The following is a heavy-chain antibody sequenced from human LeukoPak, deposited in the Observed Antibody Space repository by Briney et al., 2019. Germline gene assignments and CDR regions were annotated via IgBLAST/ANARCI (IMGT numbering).Heavy chain of an antibody. CDR3: ARSVVPARSVHMDV. CDR1: GGSISSSSYY. V-gene: IGHV4-39*01. J-gene: IGHJ6*03. CDR2: IYYSGST. Sequence: PSETLSLTCTVSGGSISSSSYYWGWIRQPPGKGLEWIGSIYYSGSTYYNPSLKSRVTISVDTSKNQFSLKLSSVTAADTAVYYCARSVVPARSVHMDVWGKGTTVTVSS. D-gene: IGHD2-21*01.